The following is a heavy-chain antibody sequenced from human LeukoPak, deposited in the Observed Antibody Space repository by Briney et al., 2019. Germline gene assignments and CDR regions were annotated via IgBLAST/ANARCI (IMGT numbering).Heavy chain of an antibody. CDR3: ARGNYDILTGYALGLFDP. CDR2: ISGSGVST. Sequence: GGSLRLSCAASGFTFSSYAMSWVRQAPGKGLEWVSGISGSGVSTYYADSVKGRFTISRDNSKNTLYLQMNSLRAEDTAVYYCARGNYDILTGYALGLFDPWGQGTLVTVSS. D-gene: IGHD3-9*01. CDR1: GFTFSSYA. J-gene: IGHJ5*02. V-gene: IGHV3-23*01.